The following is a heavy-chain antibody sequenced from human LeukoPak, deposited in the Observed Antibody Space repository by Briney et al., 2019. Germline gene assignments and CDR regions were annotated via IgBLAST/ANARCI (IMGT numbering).Heavy chain of an antibody. CDR3: ARQRVGEGSGRRYFDY. D-gene: IGHD6-25*01. Sequence: GGFLRFSCAASGCTFSSYRMSWVRQAPGKGLEWVAYIEKDRSEKYYVDSVKGRITITRGNTKNSLYQQKNTLRAEDTAVYYCARQRVGEGSGRRYFDYWGQGTLVTVAS. CDR1: GCTFSSYR. CDR2: IEKDRSEK. J-gene: IGHJ4*02. V-gene: IGHV3-7*03.